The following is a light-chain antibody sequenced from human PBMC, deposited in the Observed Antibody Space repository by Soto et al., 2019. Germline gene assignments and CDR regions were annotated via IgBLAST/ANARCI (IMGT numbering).Light chain of an antibody. CDR3: QQYNHWPRMLS. Sequence: EIILTQSPATLYVSPGERATLSCRARQSLTSNLAWYQQRPGQAPMLLIYDTSTRATDIPARFSGSGSGTEFTLTIASLQSVDFAVYYCQQYNHWPRMLSFGGGTRV. V-gene: IGKV3-15*01. J-gene: IGKJ4*01. CDR2: DTS. CDR1: QSLTSN.